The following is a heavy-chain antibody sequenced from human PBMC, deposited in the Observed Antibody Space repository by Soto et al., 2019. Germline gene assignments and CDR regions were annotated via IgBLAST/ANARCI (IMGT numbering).Heavy chain of an antibody. D-gene: IGHD1-1*01. Sequence: QEQVVESGGGLVKPGGSLRLSCEASGFTINNYYMSWIRQAPGKGLEWVADMSTGYLTKYTDSVKGRFTISRDNTKRSLYLQMNSLRAEGTAVYYCARTMDSYTTYPKGHVDYWYFDLWGRGTLVTVSS. J-gene: IGHJ2*01. CDR2: MSTGYLT. CDR1: GFTINNYY. V-gene: IGHV3-11*01. CDR3: ARTMDSYTTYPKGHVDYWYFDL.